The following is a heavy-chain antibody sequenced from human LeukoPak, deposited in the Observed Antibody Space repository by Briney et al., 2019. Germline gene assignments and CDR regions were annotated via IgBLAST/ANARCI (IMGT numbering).Heavy chain of an antibody. CDR3: ARFSSTVTTFDY. V-gene: IGHV4-34*01. Sequence: PSETLSLTCAVYGGSFSGYYWSWIRQPPGKGLEWIGEMNHSGSTRYSPSLKSRVTISVDTSKNQFSLKLSSVTAADTAMYYCARFSSTVTTFDYWGQGTLVTVSS. CDR2: MNHSGST. J-gene: IGHJ4*02. D-gene: IGHD4-17*01. CDR1: GGSFSGYY.